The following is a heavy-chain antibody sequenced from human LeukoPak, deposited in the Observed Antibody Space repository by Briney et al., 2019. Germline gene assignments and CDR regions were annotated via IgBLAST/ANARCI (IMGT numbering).Heavy chain of an antibody. Sequence: GGSLRFSCAASGFTFSSYSMNWVRQAPGKGLEWVSYISSSSSNIYYADSVKGRFTISRDNAKNSLYLQMNDLRADDTAVYYCARGRDSSGYSDYYMDVWGKGTTVTVSS. D-gene: IGHD3-22*01. J-gene: IGHJ6*03. CDR1: GFTFSSYS. V-gene: IGHV3-48*01. CDR3: ARGRDSSGYSDYYMDV. CDR2: ISSSSSNI.